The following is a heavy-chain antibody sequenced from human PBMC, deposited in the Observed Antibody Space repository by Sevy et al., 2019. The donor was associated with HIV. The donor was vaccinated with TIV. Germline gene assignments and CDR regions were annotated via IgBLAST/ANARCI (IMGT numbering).Heavy chain of an antibody. CDR2: ISYDRSNK. Sequence: GGSLRLSCAASGFTFSSYGMHRVRQAPGKGLEWVAVISYDRSNKYYADSVKGRFTISRDNSKNTLYLQMNSLRAEDTAVYYCAKPIAYDYVWGSYRYAFDYWGQGTLVTVSS. CDR1: GFTFSSYG. CDR3: AKPIAYDYVWGSYRYAFDY. J-gene: IGHJ4*02. V-gene: IGHV3-30*18. D-gene: IGHD3-16*02.